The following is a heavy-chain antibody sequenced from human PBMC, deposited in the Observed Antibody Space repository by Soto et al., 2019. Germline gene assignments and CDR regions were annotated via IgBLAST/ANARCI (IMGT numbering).Heavy chain of an antibody. D-gene: IGHD6-19*01. J-gene: IGHJ3*02. Sequence: VQLEESGGGLVKPGGSLRLSCAASGLSLSNAWMDWVRQAPGKGLEWVGRIKSRTDGGTADFAAPVKGRFTISRDDSRNTLFLQVNNVETEDTAVYYCVTEMRHSNGWYGAFNIWGQGTMITVSS. CDR1: GLSLSNAW. V-gene: IGHV3-15*01. CDR3: VTEMRHSNGWYGAFNI. CDR2: IKSRTDGGTA.